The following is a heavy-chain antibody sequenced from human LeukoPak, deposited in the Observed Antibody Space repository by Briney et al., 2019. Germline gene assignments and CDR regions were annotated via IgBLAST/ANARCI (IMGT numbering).Heavy chain of an antibody. Sequence: PGGSLRLSCAASGFTVSSNYMSWVRQAPGKGLEWVAFIRYDGSNKYYADSVKGRFTISRDNSKNTLYLQMNSLRAEDTAVYYCAKGQYIVVVPAARRGFDYWGQGTLVTVSS. D-gene: IGHD2-2*01. CDR2: IRYDGSNK. V-gene: IGHV3-30*02. CDR1: GFTVSSNY. CDR3: AKGQYIVVVPAARRGFDY. J-gene: IGHJ4*02.